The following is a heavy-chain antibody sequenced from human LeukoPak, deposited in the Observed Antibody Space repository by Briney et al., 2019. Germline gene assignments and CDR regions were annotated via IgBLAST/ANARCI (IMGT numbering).Heavy chain of an antibody. CDR2: IYTSGST. Sequence: SQTLSLTCTVSGGSISSGSYYWSWIRQPAGKGLEWIGRIYTSGSTNYNPSLKSPVTISVDTSKNQFSPKLSSVTAADTAVYYCAGAGYSYGFDWFDPWGQGTLVTVSS. CDR1: GGSISSGSYY. J-gene: IGHJ5*02. CDR3: AGAGYSYGFDWFDP. D-gene: IGHD5-18*01. V-gene: IGHV4-61*02.